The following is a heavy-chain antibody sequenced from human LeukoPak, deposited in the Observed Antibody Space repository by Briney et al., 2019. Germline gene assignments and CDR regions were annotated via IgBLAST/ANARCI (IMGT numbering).Heavy chain of an antibody. D-gene: IGHD6-13*01. Sequence: SVKVSGKASGGTFSSYAISWVRQAPGQGLEWMGRIIPIFGIANYAQKFQGRVTITADKPTSTAYMELSSLSSEDTAVYYCARDPSIAAAAINWFDPWGQGTLVTVSS. J-gene: IGHJ5*02. CDR1: GGTFSSYA. CDR3: ARDPSIAAAAINWFDP. CDR2: IIPIFGIA. V-gene: IGHV1-69*04.